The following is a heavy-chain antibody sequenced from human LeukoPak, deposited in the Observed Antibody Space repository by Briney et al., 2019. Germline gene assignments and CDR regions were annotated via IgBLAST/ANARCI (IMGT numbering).Heavy chain of an antibody. J-gene: IGHJ4*02. V-gene: IGHV3-23*01. D-gene: IGHD3-10*01. CDR2: ISGSGGTT. CDR1: GFTFSSYG. Sequence: GGTLRLSCAASGFTFSSYGMTWVRQAPGRRLEWVSSISGSGGTTYYADSVKGRFTMSRDNSKDTLFLQMNSLRAEDTAVYYCAKVTYGSGTYGAFDYWGQGTLVTVSS. CDR3: AKVTYGSGTYGAFDY.